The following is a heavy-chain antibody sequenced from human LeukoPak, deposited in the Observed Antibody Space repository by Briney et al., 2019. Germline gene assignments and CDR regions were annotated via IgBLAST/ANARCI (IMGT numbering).Heavy chain of an antibody. J-gene: IGHJ5*02. CDR1: GGSMNPYY. Sequence: SETLSLTCSVSGGSMNPYYWNWIRQPAGKGLEWIGRIYTSGSTNYNPSLKSRVTISVDTSKNQFSLKLSSVTAADTAVYYCARDRGSSGWFDPWGQGTLVTVSS. CDR3: ARDRGSSGWFDP. CDR2: IYTSGST. D-gene: IGHD2-2*01. V-gene: IGHV4-4*07.